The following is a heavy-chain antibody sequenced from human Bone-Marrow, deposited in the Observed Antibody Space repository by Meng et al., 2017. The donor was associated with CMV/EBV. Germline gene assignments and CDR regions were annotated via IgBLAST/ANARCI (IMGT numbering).Heavy chain of an antibody. CDR1: GFIFSSFE. D-gene: IGHD5-18*01. CDR3: ARGKFQSVGIVYSYFDP. CDR2: ISSTGSKT. V-gene: IGHV3-48*03. J-gene: IGHJ5*02. Sequence: GESLKISCEASGFIFSSFEMHWVRQAPGKGLEWISYISSTGSKTYYAETVKGRLTISRDNAKNSLYLQMSSARAEDTAVYYCARGKFQSVGIVYSYFDPWGQGALVTVSS.